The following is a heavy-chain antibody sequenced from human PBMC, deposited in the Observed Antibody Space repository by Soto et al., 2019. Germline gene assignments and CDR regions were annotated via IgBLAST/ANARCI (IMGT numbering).Heavy chain of an antibody. CDR3: ASDGRYFDY. CDR2: IYYSGST. CDR1: GGSISSSSYC. V-gene: IGHV4-39*01. Sequence: SETLSLTCTVSGGSISSSSYCWGWIRQPPGKGLEWIGSIYYSGSTYYNPSLKSRVTISVDTSKNQFSLKLSSVTAADTAVYYCASDGRYFDYWGQGTLVTVSS. J-gene: IGHJ4*02.